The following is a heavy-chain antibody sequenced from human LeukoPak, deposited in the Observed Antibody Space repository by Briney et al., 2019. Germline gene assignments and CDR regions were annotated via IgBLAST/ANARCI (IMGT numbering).Heavy chain of an antibody. CDR1: GDSVSSNSAA. V-gene: IGHV6-1*01. J-gene: IGHJ3*02. CDR3: ARADCTNGVCWKRHHDAFDI. CDR2: TYYRSKWYN. Sequence: SQTLSLTCAISGDSVSSNSAAWNWIRQSPSRGLEWLGRTYYRSKWYNDYAVSVKSRITINPDTSKNQFSLQLNSVTPEDTAVYYCARADCTNGVCWKRHHDAFDIWGQGTMVTVSS. D-gene: IGHD2-8*01.